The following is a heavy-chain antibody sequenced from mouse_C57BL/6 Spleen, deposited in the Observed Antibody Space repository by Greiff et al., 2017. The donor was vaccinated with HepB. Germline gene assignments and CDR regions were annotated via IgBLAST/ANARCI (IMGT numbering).Heavy chain of an antibody. D-gene: IGHD1-1*01. CDR3: ARDTVVATIYYYAMDY. CDR1: GYTFTDYY. CDR2: INPNNGGT. V-gene: IGHV1-26*01. Sequence: VQLKHSGPELVKPGASVKISCKASGYTFTDYYMNWVKQSHGKSLEWIGDINPNNGGTSYNQKFKGKATLTVDKSSSTAYMELRSMTSEDSAVYYCARDTVVATIYYYAMDYWGQGTSVTVSS. J-gene: IGHJ4*01.